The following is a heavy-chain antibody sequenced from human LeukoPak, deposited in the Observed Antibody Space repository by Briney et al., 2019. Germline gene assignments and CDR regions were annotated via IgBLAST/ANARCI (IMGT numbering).Heavy chain of an antibody. Sequence: GGSLRLSCAASGFTFTSYAMSWVRQAPGKGLEWVSGISVSGDSTYYADSVRGRFTISRDNSKNTLYLQMNSLRTEDTAVYSCAKDHVLEPIPYFLGYMDVWGKGTTVTVSS. V-gene: IGHV3-23*01. CDR2: ISVSGDST. J-gene: IGHJ6*03. CDR1: GFTFTSYA. D-gene: IGHD3-16*01. CDR3: AKDHVLEPIPYFLGYMDV.